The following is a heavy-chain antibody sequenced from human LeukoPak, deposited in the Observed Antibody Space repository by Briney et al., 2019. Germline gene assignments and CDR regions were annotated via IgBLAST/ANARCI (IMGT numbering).Heavy chain of an antibody. J-gene: IGHJ4*02. Sequence: SETLSLTCTVSVGSISSYYWSWIRQPAGKGLEWIGRIYTSGSTNYNTSLKSRVTMSVDTSKNQFSLKLSSVTAADTAVYYCARDWGPSGYDYSEFDYWGQGTLVTVSS. D-gene: IGHD5-12*01. CDR1: VGSISSYY. CDR3: ARDWGPSGYDYSEFDY. CDR2: IYTSGST. V-gene: IGHV4-4*07.